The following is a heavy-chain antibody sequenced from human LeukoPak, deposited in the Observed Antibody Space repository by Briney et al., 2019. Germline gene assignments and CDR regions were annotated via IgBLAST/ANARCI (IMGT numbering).Heavy chain of an antibody. CDR1: GFTFSSYA. CDR2: ISYDGSNK. D-gene: IGHD5-24*01. V-gene: IGHV3-30-3*01. CDR3: GRVGDGYNDNY. Sequence: QTGGSLRLSCAASGFTFSSYAMHWVRQAPGKGLEWVAVISYDGSNKYYADSVKGRFTISRDNPKNTLYLQMNSLRAEDTAVYYCGRVGDGYNDNYWGQGTLVTVSS. J-gene: IGHJ4*02.